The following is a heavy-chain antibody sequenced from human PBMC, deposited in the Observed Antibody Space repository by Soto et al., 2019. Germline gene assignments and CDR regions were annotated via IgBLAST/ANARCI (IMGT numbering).Heavy chain of an antibody. CDR2: ISGNKMTT. D-gene: IGHD2-15*01. Sequence: GGSLRLSCVASGFSFSEYGMSWVRQTPQKTLEWVASISGNKMTTFYPDSVKGRFFISRDNSDNTLHLQMNSLKTEDTAVYYCIAYCSSGSCYNTYLDYWGQGTRVTVSS. CDR1: GFSFSEYG. V-gene: IGHV3-23*01. CDR3: IAYCSSGSCYNTYLDY. J-gene: IGHJ4*02.